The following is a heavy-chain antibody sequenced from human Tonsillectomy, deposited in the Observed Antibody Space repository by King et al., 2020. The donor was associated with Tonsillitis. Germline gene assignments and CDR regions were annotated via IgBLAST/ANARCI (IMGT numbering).Heavy chain of an antibody. CDR3: ARDLSSGPANMGV. CDR2: IFHSGNT. CDR1: GGSITSGGYY. Sequence: VQLQESGPGLVKPSQTLFLTCTVSGGSITSGGYYWSWIRQHPGKGLEWIGYIFHSGNTYYKPSLKSRVTISVDTSKNQFSLKLSSVTAADTAVYFCARDLSSGPANMGVWGQGTTVIVSS. D-gene: IGHD6-25*01. J-gene: IGHJ6*02. V-gene: IGHV4-31*03.